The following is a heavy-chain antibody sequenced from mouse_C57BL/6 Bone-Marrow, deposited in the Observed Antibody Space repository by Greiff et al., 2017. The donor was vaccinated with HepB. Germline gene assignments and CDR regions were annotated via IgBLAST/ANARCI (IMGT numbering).Heavy chain of an antibody. CDR2: ISYSGST. Sequence: VQLKESGPGMVKPSQSLSLTCTVTGYSITSGYDWHWIRHFPGNKLEWMGYISYSGSTNYNPSLKSRITITHDTSKNHFFLKLNSVTTEDTATYYCARNYYYFDYWGQGTTLTVSS. J-gene: IGHJ2*01. V-gene: IGHV3-1*01. CDR1: GYSITSGYD. CDR3: ARNYYYFDY. D-gene: IGHD2-1*01.